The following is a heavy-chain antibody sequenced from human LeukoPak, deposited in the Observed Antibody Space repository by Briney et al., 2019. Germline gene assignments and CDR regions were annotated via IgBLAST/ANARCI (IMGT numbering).Heavy chain of an antibody. D-gene: IGHD2-8*01. V-gene: IGHV3-23*01. CDR3: AKGQGEYCTKGACYSYYGMDV. J-gene: IGHJ6*02. CDR1: GFTFSNYA. CDR2: ISDSGGST. Sequence: PGGSLRLACAACGFTFSNYAMSWVRQAPGKGLDWVSVISDSGGSTNHADSVKGRFTISRDNSKNTLYLQMNSLRAEDTAVYYCAKGQGEYCTKGACYSYYGMDVWGQGTTVTVSS.